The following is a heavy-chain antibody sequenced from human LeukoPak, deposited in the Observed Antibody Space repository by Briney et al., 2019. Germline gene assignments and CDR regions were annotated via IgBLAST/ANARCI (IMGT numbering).Heavy chain of an antibody. J-gene: IGHJ2*01. D-gene: IGHD1-26*01. V-gene: IGHV6-1*01. CDR3: ARISTAVGYFDL. CDR2: RYYRSKWFF. Sequence: SQTLSLTCAISGDSVSSNSATWNWSRQSPSRGLEWLGRRYYRSKWFFDYAVSVKSQITFNPDTSKNQFSLQLNSVTPEDTAVYYCARISTAVGYFDLWGPGTLVTLSS. CDR1: GDSVSSNSAT.